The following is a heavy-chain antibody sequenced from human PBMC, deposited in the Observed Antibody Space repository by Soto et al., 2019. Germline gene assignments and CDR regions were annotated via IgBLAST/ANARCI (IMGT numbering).Heavy chain of an antibody. J-gene: IGHJ5*02. Sequence: QVQLQESGPGLVKPSGTLSLTCAVSGGSISSSNWWSWVRQPPGKGLEWSGEIYHSGSTNYNPSLKSRVTISVDKSKNQFSLKLSSVTAADTAVYYCARDFEYCSGGSCSNWFDPWGQGTLVTVSS. CDR2: IYHSGST. CDR3: ARDFEYCSGGSCSNWFDP. CDR1: GGSISSSNW. D-gene: IGHD2-15*01. V-gene: IGHV4-4*02.